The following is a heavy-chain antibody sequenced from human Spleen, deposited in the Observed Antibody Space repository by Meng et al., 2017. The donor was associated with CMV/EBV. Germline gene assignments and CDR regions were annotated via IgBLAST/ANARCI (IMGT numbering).Heavy chain of an antibody. D-gene: IGHD7-27*01. CDR2: IYPDTGGT. CDR1: GYTFTAYR. J-gene: IGHJ4*02. V-gene: IGHV1-2*02. Sequence: ASVKVSCKASGYTFTAYRIDWVRQAPGQGLEWMGWIYPDTGGTHYSQNFQGRITVTRDTSIRTVYLELNSLRSDDTAMYYCARDHNWGPDYWGQGTLVTVSS. CDR3: ARDHNWGPDY.